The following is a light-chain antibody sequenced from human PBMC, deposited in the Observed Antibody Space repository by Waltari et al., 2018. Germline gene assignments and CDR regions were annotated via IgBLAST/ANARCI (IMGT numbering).Light chain of an antibody. CDR3: QQYDNYWT. Sequence: DIQMTQSPSTLSASLGDRVTITCRASQSITNWLAWYQQKPGKAPKLLTYKASNLESGVPSRFSGSGSGTEFTLTISSLQPDDFATYYCQQYDNYWTFGQGTKVEIK. CDR2: KAS. J-gene: IGKJ1*01. CDR1: QSITNW. V-gene: IGKV1-5*03.